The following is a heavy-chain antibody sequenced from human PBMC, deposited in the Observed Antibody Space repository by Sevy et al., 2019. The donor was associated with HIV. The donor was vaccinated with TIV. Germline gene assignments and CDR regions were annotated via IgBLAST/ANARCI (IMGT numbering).Heavy chain of an antibody. V-gene: IGHV4-4*07. CDR1: GGSISSYY. CDR2: IYTSGST. CDR3: ARDVGIAVAGTPGGMDV. J-gene: IGHJ6*02. Sequence: SETLSLTCTVSGGSISSYYWSWIRQPAGKGLEWIGRIYTSGSTNYNPSLKSRVTMSVDTSKNQFSLKLSSVTAADTAVYYCARDVGIAVAGTPGGMDVWVQGTTVTVSS. D-gene: IGHD6-19*01.